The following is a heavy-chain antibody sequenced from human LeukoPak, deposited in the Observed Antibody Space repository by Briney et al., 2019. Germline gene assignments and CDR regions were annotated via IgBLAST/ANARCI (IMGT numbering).Heavy chain of an antibody. D-gene: IGHD3-22*01. V-gene: IGHV4-39*07. CDR1: GGSISSGTYY. CDR2: IYYSGST. J-gene: IGHJ3*02. Sequence: SETLSLTCTVSGGSISSGTYYWGWIRQPPGKGLEWIGSIYYSGSTYYNPSLKSRVTISVDTSKNQFSLKLSSVTAADTAVYYCARVELVMRITMIVVVPDAFDIWGQGTMVTVSS. CDR3: ARVELVMRITMIVVVPDAFDI.